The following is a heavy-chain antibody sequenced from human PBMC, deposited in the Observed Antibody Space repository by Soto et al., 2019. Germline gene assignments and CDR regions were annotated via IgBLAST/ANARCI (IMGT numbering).Heavy chain of an antibody. V-gene: IGHV3-30-3*01. Sequence: QVQLVESGGGVVQPGRSLRLSCAASGFTFSSYAMHWVRQAPGKGLEWVAVISYDGSNKYYADSVKGRFTISRDNSKNTLYLQMNSLRAEDTAVYYCARDGPDPYGMDVWGQGTTVTVSS. CDR1: GFTFSSYA. CDR3: ARDGPDPYGMDV. J-gene: IGHJ6*02. CDR2: ISYDGSNK.